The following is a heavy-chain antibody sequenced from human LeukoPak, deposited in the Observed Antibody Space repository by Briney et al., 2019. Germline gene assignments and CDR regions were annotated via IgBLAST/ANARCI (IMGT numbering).Heavy chain of an antibody. CDR1: GGSISSYY. Sequence: SETLSLTCTVSGGSISSYYWSWIRQPPGKGLEWIGEINHSGSTNYNPSLKSRVTISVDTSKNQFSLKLSSVTAADTAVYYCASSDIVVVVAALRHYGMDVWGQGTTVTVSS. V-gene: IGHV4-34*01. J-gene: IGHJ6*02. CDR2: INHSGST. CDR3: ASSDIVVVVAALRHYGMDV. D-gene: IGHD2-15*01.